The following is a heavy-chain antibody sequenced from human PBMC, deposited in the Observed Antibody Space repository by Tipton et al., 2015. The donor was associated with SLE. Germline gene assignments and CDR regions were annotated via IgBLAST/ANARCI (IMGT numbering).Heavy chain of an antibody. Sequence: TLSLTCAVSGFSISSYYWGWIRQPAGKGLEWIGRIHISGTTNYNPSLKSRVSISADTSKNQFSLNLKSVIDADTAVYYCARGGSGSWGYYIDHWGQGVLVTVSS. CDR3: ARGGSGSWGYYIDH. CDR1: GFSISSYY. V-gene: IGHV4-4*07. D-gene: IGHD3-10*01. CDR2: IHISGTT. J-gene: IGHJ4*02.